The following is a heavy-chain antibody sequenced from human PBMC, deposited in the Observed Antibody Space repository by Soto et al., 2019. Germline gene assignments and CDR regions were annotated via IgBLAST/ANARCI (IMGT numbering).Heavy chain of an antibody. CDR1: GNTFTNYY. Sequence: QVQLMQSGAEVKKPGASVKVSCKASGNTFTNYYIHWVRQAPGQGLEWMGTINPSGGHTTYAQKFLGRVHMTWDTSTTTLYMELTSLRSEDTAVYYCARGGHVVVVTAAFDYWGEGALVTVSS. CDR3: ARGGHVVVVTAAFDY. D-gene: IGHD2-21*02. J-gene: IGHJ4*02. V-gene: IGHV1-46*01. CDR2: INPSGGHT.